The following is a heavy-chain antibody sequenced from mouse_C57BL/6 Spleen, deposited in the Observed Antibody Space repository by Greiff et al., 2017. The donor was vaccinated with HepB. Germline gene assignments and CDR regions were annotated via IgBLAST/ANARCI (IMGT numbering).Heavy chain of an antibody. CDR1: GYTFTSYW. Sequence: VQLQQPGAELVMPGASVKLSCKASGYTFTSYWMHWVKQRPGQGLEWIGEIDPSDSYTNYNQKFKGKSTLTVDKSSSTAYMQLSSLTSEDSAVYYCARRAAQATLDAMDYWGQGTSVTVSS. J-gene: IGHJ4*01. D-gene: IGHD3-2*02. CDR2: IDPSDSYT. CDR3: ARRAAQATLDAMDY. V-gene: IGHV1-69*01.